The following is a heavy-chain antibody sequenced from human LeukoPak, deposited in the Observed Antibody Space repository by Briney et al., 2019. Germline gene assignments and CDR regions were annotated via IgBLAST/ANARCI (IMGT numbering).Heavy chain of an antibody. CDR1: GFTFSSYW. V-gene: IGHV3-74*01. CDR3: AKGPITMIVVVITTFDY. J-gene: IGHJ4*02. D-gene: IGHD3-22*01. Sequence: PGGSLRLPCAASGFTFSSYWMNWVRQAPGKGLVWVSRIASDGSSTTYADSVKGRFTISRDNSKNTLYLQMNSLRAEDTAVYYCAKGPITMIVVVITTFDYWGQGTLVTVSS. CDR2: IASDGSST.